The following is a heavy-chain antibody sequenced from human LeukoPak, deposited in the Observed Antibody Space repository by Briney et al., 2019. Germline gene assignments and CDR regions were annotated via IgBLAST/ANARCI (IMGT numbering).Heavy chain of an antibody. Sequence: PSETLSLTCTVSGGSISSNSYYWGWIRQPPGKGLEWIGSIYYSGRTYYNPSLKSQVTISVDTSKNQFSLKLSSVTAADTALYYCARDYGGWYYFDYWGQGTLVTVSS. CDR3: ARDYGGWYYFDY. D-gene: IGHD6-19*01. J-gene: IGHJ4*02. CDR1: GGSISSNSYY. CDR2: IYYSGRT. V-gene: IGHV4-39*07.